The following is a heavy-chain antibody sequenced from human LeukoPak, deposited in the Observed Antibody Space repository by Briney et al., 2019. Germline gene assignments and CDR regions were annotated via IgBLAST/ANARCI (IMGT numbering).Heavy chain of an antibody. J-gene: IGHJ4*02. CDR2: INHSGST. V-gene: IGHV4-34*01. D-gene: IGHD5-18*01. CDR3: ARGRPSYSYGYLPADY. Sequence: SETLSLTCTVSGGSISSYYWSWIRQPPGKGLEWIGEINHSGSTNYNPSLKSRVTISVDTSKNQFSLKLSSVTAADTAVYYCARGRPSYSYGYLPADYWGQGTLVTVSS. CDR1: GGSISSYY.